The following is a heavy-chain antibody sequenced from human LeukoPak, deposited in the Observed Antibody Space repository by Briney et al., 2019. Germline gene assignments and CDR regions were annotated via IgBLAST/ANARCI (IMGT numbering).Heavy chain of an antibody. Sequence: ASVKVSCKASGYTFTGYYMHWVRQAPGQGLEWIGWINPNSGGTNYAQKFQGRVTMTRDTSISTAYMELSRLRSDDTAVYYCARVLVPAATDDAFDIWGQGTMVTVSS. J-gene: IGHJ3*02. D-gene: IGHD2-2*01. V-gene: IGHV1-2*02. CDR1: GYTFTGYY. CDR3: ARVLVPAATDDAFDI. CDR2: INPNSGGT.